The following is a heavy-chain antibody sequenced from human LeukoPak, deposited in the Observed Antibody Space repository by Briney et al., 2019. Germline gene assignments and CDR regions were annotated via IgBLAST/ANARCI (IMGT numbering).Heavy chain of an antibody. D-gene: IGHD2-2*01. Sequence: PGGSLRLSCAASGFTFSSYAMSWVRQAPGKGLEWVSAISGSGGSTYYADSVKGRFTISRDNSKNTLYLQMNSLRAEDTAVYYCAKRERYCSSTSCYLDYWGQGTLVTVSS. CDR2: ISGSGGST. CDR3: AKRERYCSSTSCYLDY. V-gene: IGHV3-23*01. J-gene: IGHJ4*02. CDR1: GFTFSSYA.